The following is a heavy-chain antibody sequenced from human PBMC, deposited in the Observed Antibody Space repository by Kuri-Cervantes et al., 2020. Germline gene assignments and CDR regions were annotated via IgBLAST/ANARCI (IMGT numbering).Heavy chain of an antibody. CDR3: ARDSYGDYLDYYFDY. V-gene: IGHV3-21*01. J-gene: IGHJ4*02. Sequence: GESLKISCAASGFTFSSYSMNWVRQAPGKGPEWVSSISSSSSYIYYADSVKGQFTISRDNAKNSLYLQMNSLRAEDTAVYYCARDSYGDYLDYYFDYWGQGTLVTVSS. D-gene: IGHD4-17*01. CDR2: ISSSSSYI. CDR1: GFTFSSYS.